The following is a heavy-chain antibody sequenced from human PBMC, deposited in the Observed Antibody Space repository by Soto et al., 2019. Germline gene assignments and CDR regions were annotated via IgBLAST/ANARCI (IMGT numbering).Heavy chain of an antibody. CDR3: ARGRMRGYSGYVPFDY. D-gene: IGHD5-12*01. Sequence: SETLSLTCTVSGGSISSGDYYWSWIRQPPGKGLEWIGYIYYSGSTYYNPSLKRRVTISVDTSKNQFSLKLSSVTAADTAVYYCARGRMRGYSGYVPFDYWGQGTLVTVSS. CDR2: IYYSGST. J-gene: IGHJ4*02. V-gene: IGHV4-30-4*01. CDR1: GGSISSGDYY.